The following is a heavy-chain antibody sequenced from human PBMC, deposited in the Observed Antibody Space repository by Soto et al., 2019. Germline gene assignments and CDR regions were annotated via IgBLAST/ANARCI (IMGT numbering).Heavy chain of an antibody. CDR1: GFTFSSYA. J-gene: IGHJ4*02. CDR2: ISGSGGST. Sequence: PGGSLRLSCAASGFTFSSYAMSWVRQAPGKGLEWVSAISGSGGSTYYADSVKGRFTISRDNSKNTLYLQMNSLRAEDTAVYYCAKDVSLRTMIVVVNRPIDYWGQGTLVTVSS. V-gene: IGHV3-23*01. CDR3: AKDVSLRTMIVVVNRPIDY. D-gene: IGHD3-22*01.